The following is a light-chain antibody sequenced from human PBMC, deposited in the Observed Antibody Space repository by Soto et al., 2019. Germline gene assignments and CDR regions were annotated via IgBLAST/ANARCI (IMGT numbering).Light chain of an antibody. Sequence: DIQMTQSPSTLSASVGDRVTITCRASQSISSWLAWYQQKPGKAPKLLIYKASILQSGVPSRFSGSGSGTEFTLAINSLQPDDSATYYCQQYNDNWTFGQGTKVEIK. J-gene: IGKJ1*01. CDR3: QQYNDNWT. CDR2: KAS. CDR1: QSISSW. V-gene: IGKV1-5*03.